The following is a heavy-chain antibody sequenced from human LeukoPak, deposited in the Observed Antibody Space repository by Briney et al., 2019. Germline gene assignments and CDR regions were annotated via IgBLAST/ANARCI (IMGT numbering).Heavy chain of an antibody. J-gene: IGHJ4*02. CDR2: ISYDGSNK. D-gene: IGHD4-23*01. Sequence: PGGSLRLSCAASGFTFSSYAMHWVRQAPGKGLEWVAVISYDGSNKYYADSVKGRFTISRDNSKNTLYLQMNSLRAEDTAVYYCAKVGYGGNLYFDYWGQGTLVTVSS. V-gene: IGHV3-30*14. CDR3: AKVGYGGNLYFDY. CDR1: GFTFSSYA.